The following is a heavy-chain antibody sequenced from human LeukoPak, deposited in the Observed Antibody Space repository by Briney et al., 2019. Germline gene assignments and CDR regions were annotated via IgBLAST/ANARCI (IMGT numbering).Heavy chain of an antibody. Sequence: GGSLRLSCAASGFTFSNAWMSWVRQATGKGLEWVSAIGTAGDTYYPGSVKGRFTISRENAKNSLYLQMNSLRAGDTAVYYCARQFRGSHAFDIWGQGTMVAVSS. V-gene: IGHV3-13*01. D-gene: IGHD2-15*01. CDR1: GFTFSNAW. CDR3: ARQFRGSHAFDI. J-gene: IGHJ3*02. CDR2: IGTAGDT.